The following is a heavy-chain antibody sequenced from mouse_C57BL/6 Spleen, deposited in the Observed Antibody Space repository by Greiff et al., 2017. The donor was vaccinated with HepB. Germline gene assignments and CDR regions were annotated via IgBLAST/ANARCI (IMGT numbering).Heavy chain of an antibody. CDR1: GYAFSSSW. D-gene: IGHD1-1*01. J-gene: IGHJ1*03. CDR2: IYPGDGDT. CDR3: ARDAYYYGSSWYFDV. V-gene: IGHV1-82*01. Sequence: QVQLKQSGPELVKPGASVKISCKASGYAFSSSWMNWVKQRPGKGLEWIGRIYPGDGDTNYNGKFKGKATLTADKSSSTAYMQLSSLTSEDSAVYFCARDAYYYGSSWYFDVWGTGTTVTVSS.